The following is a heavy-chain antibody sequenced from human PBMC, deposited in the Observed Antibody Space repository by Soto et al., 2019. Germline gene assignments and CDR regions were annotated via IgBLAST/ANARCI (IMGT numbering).Heavy chain of an antibody. CDR3: AAHPPRVLDV. V-gene: IGHV1-18*04. CDR2: ISPYTGTP. Sequence: QAQLVQSGSEVNKPGASVKGSCKASGYTFTSYGVSWVRQAPGDGLEWMGWISPYTGTPNYAQKFQNIVTMTTDTSAATADKYLKNLRPDDTAVYYCAAHPPRVLDVWGRGTMVTVSS. D-gene: IGHD6-13*01. CDR1: GYTFTSYG. J-gene: IGHJ6*02.